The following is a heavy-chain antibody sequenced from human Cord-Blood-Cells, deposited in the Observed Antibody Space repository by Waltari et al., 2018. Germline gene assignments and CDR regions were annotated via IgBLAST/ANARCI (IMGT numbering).Heavy chain of an antibody. Sequence: QVQLQQWGAGLLKPSETLSLTCAVYGGSFSGYYWSWIRQPPGKGLEWIGEINHSGSTNYNPSRKSRVTISVDTSKNQFSLKLSSVTAADTAVYYCARGRWLVLANFDYWGQGTLVTVSS. D-gene: IGHD6-19*01. CDR1: GGSFSGYY. CDR3: ARGRWLVLANFDY. J-gene: IGHJ4*02. V-gene: IGHV4-34*01. CDR2: INHSGST.